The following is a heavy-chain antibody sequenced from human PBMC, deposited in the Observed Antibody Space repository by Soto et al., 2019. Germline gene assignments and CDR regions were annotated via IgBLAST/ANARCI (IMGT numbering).Heavy chain of an antibody. CDR2: INRDGSST. V-gene: IGHV3-74*01. CDR1: GFTFSNYW. J-gene: IGHJ5*02. D-gene: IGHD3-22*01. CDR3: AIVGDDSTGYKS. Sequence: EVQLVESGGGLVQPGGSLRLSCAASGFTFSNYWMHWVRQAPGKGLVWVSRINRDGSSTSYADSVKGRFTISRDNAKNTLYLQMNSLRAEDTSASYCAIVGDDSTGYKSWCQGTLVTV.